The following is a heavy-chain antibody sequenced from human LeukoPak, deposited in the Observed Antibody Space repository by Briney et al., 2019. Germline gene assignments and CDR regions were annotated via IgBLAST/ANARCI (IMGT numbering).Heavy chain of an antibody. D-gene: IGHD2-15*01. CDR3: ARGVVDPYYFDY. V-gene: IGHV1-69*13. J-gene: IGHJ4*02. CDR1: GGTFSSYA. CDR2: IIPIFGTA. Sequence: ASVKVSCKASGGTFSSYAISWVRQAPGQGLEWMGGIIPIFGTANYAQKFQGRVTITADESTSTAYMELSSLRSEDTAVYYCARGVVDPYYFDYWGQGTLVTVSS.